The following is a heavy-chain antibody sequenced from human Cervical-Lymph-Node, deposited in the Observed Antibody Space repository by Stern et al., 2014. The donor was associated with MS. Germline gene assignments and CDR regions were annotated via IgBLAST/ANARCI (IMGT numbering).Heavy chain of an antibody. CDR1: GFNIVTYS. J-gene: IGHJ5*01. CDR2: ISSTSSNI. Sequence: QLVESGGGLVKPGGSLTLSCAASGFNIVTYSMNWVRQAPGKGLEWVSFISSTSSNIKYADAVRGRFTISRDNAKNSLFLHMSGLRVEDTAVYYCASTSGWFDSWGQGIQVTVSS. CDR3: ASTSGWFDS. V-gene: IGHV3-21*01.